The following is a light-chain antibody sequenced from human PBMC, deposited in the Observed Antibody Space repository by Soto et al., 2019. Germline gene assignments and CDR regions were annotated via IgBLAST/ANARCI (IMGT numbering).Light chain of an antibody. Sequence: DIQMTQSPSSLSASVGDRVTITCRASQSISSYLNWYQQKPGKATKLLIYAASSLQSGVPSSFSVSGSGTDFTLTISSLQPDDVATYYCQQSYSTPITFGQGTRLEIK. V-gene: IGKV1-39*01. CDR3: QQSYSTPIT. CDR2: AAS. CDR1: QSISSY. J-gene: IGKJ5*01.